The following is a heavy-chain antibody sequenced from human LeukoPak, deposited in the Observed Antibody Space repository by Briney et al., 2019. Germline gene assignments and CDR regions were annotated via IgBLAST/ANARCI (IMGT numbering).Heavy chain of an antibody. J-gene: IGHJ6*02. Sequence: GRSLRLSCAASGFTFSSYGMHWVRQAPGKGLEWVAVIWYDGSNKYYADSVKGRFTISRDNSKNTLYLQMNSLRAEDTAVYYCARDGGYCSSTSCKGSLYGMDVWGQGTTVTVSS. CDR2: IWYDGSNK. V-gene: IGHV3-33*01. CDR3: ARDGGYCSSTSCKGSLYGMDV. CDR1: GFTFSSYG. D-gene: IGHD2-2*01.